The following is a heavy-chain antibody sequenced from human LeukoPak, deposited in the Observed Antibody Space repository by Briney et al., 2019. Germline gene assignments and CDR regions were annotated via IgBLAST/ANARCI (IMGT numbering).Heavy chain of an antibody. CDR3: ARDTNTFDY. J-gene: IGHJ4*02. D-gene: IGHD2-2*01. CDR1: GITFRSYG. CDR2: IWSDGSNK. V-gene: IGHV3-33*08. Sequence: PGGSLRLSCAASGITFRSYGMHWVRQAPGKGLEWVAVIWSDGSNKYYADPVKGRFTMSRDNSKNTLYLQMNSLRAEDTAVYYCARDTNTFDYWGQGTLVTVSS.